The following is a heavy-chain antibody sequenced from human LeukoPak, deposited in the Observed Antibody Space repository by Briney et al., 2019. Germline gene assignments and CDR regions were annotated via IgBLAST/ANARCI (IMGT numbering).Heavy chain of an antibody. CDR1: GFTFSSYW. V-gene: IGHV3-74*01. Sequence: GGSLRLSCAASGFTFSSYWMHWVRQAPGKGLVWVSRISDGGSTTTYADSVKGRFTISRDHARNSLYLQMNNLRGEDTAIYYCARDAGNSGYGCDLWGQGTLVTVSS. J-gene: IGHJ5*02. CDR2: ISDGGSTT. CDR3: ARDAGNSGYGCDL. D-gene: IGHD5-12*01.